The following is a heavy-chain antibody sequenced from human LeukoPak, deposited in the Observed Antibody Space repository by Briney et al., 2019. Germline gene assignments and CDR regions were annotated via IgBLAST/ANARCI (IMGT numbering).Heavy chain of an antibody. D-gene: IGHD4-23*01. CDR3: ARHSGGNGHQAFDY. J-gene: IGHJ4*02. CDR2: IYYSGST. V-gene: IGHV4-39*01. Sequence: NPSETLSLTCTVSGGSISSSSYYWGWIRQPPGKGLEWIGRIYYSGSTYYNPALKSRVTISVDTSKNQFSLKLTSVTAADTAVYYCARHSGGNGHQAFDYWGQGTLVTVSS. CDR1: GGSISSSSYY.